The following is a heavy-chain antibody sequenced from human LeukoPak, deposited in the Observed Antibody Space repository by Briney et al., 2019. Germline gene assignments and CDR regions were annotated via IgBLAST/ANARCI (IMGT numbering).Heavy chain of an antibody. Sequence: GGSLRLSCAASGFTFSSYAMHWFRQAPGKGLEWVAVISYDGSNKYYADSVKGRFTISRDNSKNTLYLQMNSLRAEDTAVYYCASVCLVVVPAAMHGGDYWGQGTLVTVSS. V-gene: IGHV3-30*04. D-gene: IGHD2-2*01. CDR1: GFTFSSYA. CDR2: ISYDGSNK. J-gene: IGHJ4*02. CDR3: ASVCLVVVPAAMHGGDY.